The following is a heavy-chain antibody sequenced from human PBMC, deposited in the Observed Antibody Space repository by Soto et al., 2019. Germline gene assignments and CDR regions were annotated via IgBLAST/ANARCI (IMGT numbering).Heavy chain of an antibody. CDR2: IYSTGNT. J-gene: IGHJ6*02. V-gene: IGHV4-39*01. CDR3: RRSSRYSTDV. CDR1: GDSIRSSSS. Sequence: SETLSLPCTVSGDSIRSSSSWGWIRQPPGKGLEWIGSIYSTGNTYYNPSLNSQVTISVDTSKNQFSLNVISVTAADTAVYYCRRSSRYSTDVWGQGTTVT. D-gene: IGHD6-13*01.